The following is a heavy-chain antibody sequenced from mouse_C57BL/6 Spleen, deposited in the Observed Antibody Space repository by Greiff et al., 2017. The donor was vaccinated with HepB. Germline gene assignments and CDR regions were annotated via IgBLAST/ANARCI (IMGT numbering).Heavy chain of an antibody. J-gene: IGHJ4*01. D-gene: IGHD2-4*01. CDR3: AIPIYYDYGGAMDY. V-gene: IGHV1-55*01. CDR2: IYPGSGST. Sequence: QVQLKQPGAELVKPGASVKMSCKASGYTFTSYWITWVKQRPGQGLEWIGDIYPGSGSTNYNENFKSKATLTVDTSSSTAYMQRSSLTYEDSAVYYCAIPIYYDYGGAMDYWGQGTSVTVSS. CDR1: GYTFTSYW.